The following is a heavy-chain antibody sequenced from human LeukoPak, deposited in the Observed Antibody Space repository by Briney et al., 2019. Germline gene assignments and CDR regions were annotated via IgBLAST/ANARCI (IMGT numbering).Heavy chain of an antibody. Sequence: PSETLSLTCAVYGGSFSGYYWSWIRQPPGKGLEWIGEINHSGSTNYNPSLKSRVTISVDTSKNQFSLKLSSVTAADTTVYYCARGPGITTVYDILTGSADYWGQETLVTVSS. CDR2: INHSGST. CDR3: ARGPGITTVYDILTGSADY. J-gene: IGHJ4*02. D-gene: IGHD3-9*01. CDR1: GGSFSGYY. V-gene: IGHV4-34*01.